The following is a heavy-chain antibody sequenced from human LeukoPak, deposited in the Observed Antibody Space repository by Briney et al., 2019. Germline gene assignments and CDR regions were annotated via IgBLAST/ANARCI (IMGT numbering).Heavy chain of an antibody. V-gene: IGHV3-66*02. Sequence: PGGSLRLSCAASLFTVRSNYMSTVPEAPGTGLKAGSVIYIGGRTYYAGSVKGRFTIYRDNSKNTLYVQMNSLRAEDTAVCYCASAYCSGGSCGDDLDYWGQGTLVTVSS. CDR1: LFTVRSNY. CDR2: IYIGGRT. J-gene: IGHJ4*02. CDR3: ASAYCSGGSCGDDLDY. D-gene: IGHD2-15*01.